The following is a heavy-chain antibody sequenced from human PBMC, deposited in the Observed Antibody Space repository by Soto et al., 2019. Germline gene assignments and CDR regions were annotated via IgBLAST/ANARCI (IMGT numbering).Heavy chain of an antibody. Sequence: GGSLRLSCVASGFTFDDYTIHWVRQAPGKGLEWVSLISSNGASTYYADSLKGRFTISRDNSKNSLFLQMNNLRTEDTALYYCAKDASGYDMALDYWGQGTLVTVSS. CDR2: ISSNGAST. V-gene: IGHV3-43*01. CDR1: GFTFDDYT. CDR3: AKDASGYDMALDY. J-gene: IGHJ4*02. D-gene: IGHD5-12*01.